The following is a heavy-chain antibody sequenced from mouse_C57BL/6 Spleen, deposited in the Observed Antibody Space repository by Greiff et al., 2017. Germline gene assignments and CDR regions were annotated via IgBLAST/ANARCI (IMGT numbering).Heavy chain of an antibody. CDR3: APGGYWYFDV. CDR1: GYTFTDYY. J-gene: IGHJ1*03. CDR2: IYPGSGNT. V-gene: IGHV1-76*01. Sequence: QVQLQQSGAELVRPGASVKLSCKASGYTFTDYYINWVKQRPGQGLEWIARIYPGSGNTYYNEKFKGKATLTAEKSSSTAYMQLSSLTSEDSAVYFCAPGGYWYFDVWGTGTTVTVSS.